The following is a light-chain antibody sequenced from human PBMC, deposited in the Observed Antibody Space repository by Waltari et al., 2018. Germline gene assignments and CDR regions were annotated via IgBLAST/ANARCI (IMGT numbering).Light chain of an antibody. J-gene: IGLJ1*01. CDR3: AAWDDSLSNFV. CDR2: KSN. V-gene: IGLV1-47*01. CDR1: SSNIGGNY. Sequence: QSVLTQPPSASGTPGQKVTISCSGGSSNIGGNYVYWYQQLPGTAPKLLNYKSNQRPSGVPDRFSGSKSGTSASLAISGLRSEDEGHYYCAAWDDSLSNFVFGTGTKVTVL.